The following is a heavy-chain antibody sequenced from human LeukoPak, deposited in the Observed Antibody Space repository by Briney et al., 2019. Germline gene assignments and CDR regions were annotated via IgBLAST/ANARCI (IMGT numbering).Heavy chain of an antibody. CDR3: AREPYGSGTFDY. Sequence: SETLSLTCTVPGGSISSYYWSWIRQPPGQGLEWIGYIYYSGSTNYNPSLKSRVTISVDTSKNQFSLKLSSVTAADTAEYYCAREPYGSGTFDYWGQGTLVTVSA. V-gene: IGHV4-59*01. J-gene: IGHJ4*02. D-gene: IGHD3-10*01. CDR1: GGSISSYY. CDR2: IYYSGST.